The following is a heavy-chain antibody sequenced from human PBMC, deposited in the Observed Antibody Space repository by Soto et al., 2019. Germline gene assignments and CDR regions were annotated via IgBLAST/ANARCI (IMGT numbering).Heavy chain of an antibody. J-gene: IGHJ4*02. CDR3: AKDTYYHDTSGYYIFEF. CDR2: ISYDGGNE. D-gene: IGHD3-22*01. CDR1: GFTFSSFG. Sequence: GGSLRLSCVASGFTFSSFGMHWVRQDPGKGLEWVSHISYDGGNEHSADSVKGRFTISRDNSEDTLYLQMDSLRVEDTAVYFCAKDTYYHDTSGYYIFEFWGQGTLVTVSS. V-gene: IGHV3-30*18.